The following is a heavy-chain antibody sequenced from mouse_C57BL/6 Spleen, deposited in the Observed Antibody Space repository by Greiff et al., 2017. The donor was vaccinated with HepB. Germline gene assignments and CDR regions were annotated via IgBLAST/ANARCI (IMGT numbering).Heavy chain of an antibody. CDR2: IYPGSGST. CDR3: ARREINYYGSSYAY. D-gene: IGHD1-1*01. V-gene: IGHV1-55*01. CDR1: GYTFTSYW. Sequence: QVQLQQPGAELVKPGASVKMSCKASGYTFTSYWITWVKQRPGQGLEWIGDIYPGSGSTNYNEKFKSKATLTVDTSSSTAYMQLSSLTSEDSAVYYCARREINYYGSSYAYWGQGTLVTVSA. J-gene: IGHJ3*01.